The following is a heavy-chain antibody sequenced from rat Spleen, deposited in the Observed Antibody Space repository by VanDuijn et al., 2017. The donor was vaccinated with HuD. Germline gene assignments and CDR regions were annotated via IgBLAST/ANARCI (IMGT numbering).Heavy chain of an antibody. CDR2: ISNARGIT. Sequence: EVKLVESGGGLVQPGRSLKLSCAASGFNFNDYWMGWVRQAPGKGLEWIASISNARGITYYPDSVKGRFTISRDNAKNTLYLQMDSLRSEDTATYYCTGDGTPRWGQGVMVTVSS. D-gene: IGHD1-12*02. CDR3: TGDGTPR. V-gene: IGHV5-31*01. J-gene: IGHJ2*01. CDR1: GFNFNDYW.